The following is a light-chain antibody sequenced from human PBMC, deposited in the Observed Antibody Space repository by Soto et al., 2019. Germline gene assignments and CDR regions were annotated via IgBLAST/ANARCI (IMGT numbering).Light chain of an antibody. CDR2: DVT. Sequence: QSALTQPASVSGSPGQSITISCTGTSSDITYYNYVSWYQQHPGKAPKLMIYDVTNRPSGVSNRFSGSKSGNTASLTISGLQAEDEAYYYCSSFTTSTAFVVFGGGTKVTV. CDR3: SSFTTSTAFVV. V-gene: IGLV2-14*03. J-gene: IGLJ2*01. CDR1: SSDITYYNY.